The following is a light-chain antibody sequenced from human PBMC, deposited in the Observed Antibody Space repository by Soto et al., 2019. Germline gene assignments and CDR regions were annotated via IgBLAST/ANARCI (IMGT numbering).Light chain of an antibody. J-gene: IGKJ4*01. CDR3: QQYYNLPVT. Sequence: DIQMTQSPSSLSASVGDRVTITCQASQDISNSLNWYQQKPGKAPKLPIYDASNLETGVPSRFSGTGSGTDFTFTITSLQPEDIATYYCQQYYNLPVTFGGGTKVEIK. V-gene: IGKV1-33*01. CDR2: DAS. CDR1: QDISNS.